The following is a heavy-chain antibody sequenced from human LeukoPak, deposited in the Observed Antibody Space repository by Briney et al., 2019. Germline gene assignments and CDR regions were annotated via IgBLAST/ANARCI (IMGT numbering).Heavy chain of an antibody. CDR2: MHYSGIT. D-gene: IGHD5-12*01. J-gene: IGHJ4*02. CDR1: GGSFSGYY. CDR3: ARYPYSDSGVWQAFDY. Sequence: PSETLSLTCAVYGGSFSGYYWSWIRQPPGKGLEWTGSMHYSGITYYNPSLTSRVTISVDTSKNQFSLRLTSVTAADTAVYYCARYPYSDSGVWQAFDYWGQGTLVTVSS. V-gene: IGHV4-34*01.